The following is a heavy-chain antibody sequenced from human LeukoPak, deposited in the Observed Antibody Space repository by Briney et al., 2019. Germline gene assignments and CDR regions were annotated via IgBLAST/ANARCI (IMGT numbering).Heavy chain of an antibody. V-gene: IGHV1-2*02. Sequence: ASVKVSCKPSGYTFTDYLMHWVRQAPGQGLEWVGSINPSSGVTSYAQKVQGRVTMTRDTSISTAYMELSRLRSDDTAVYYCARDGTGYSSGWYYWYFDLWGRGTLVTVSS. D-gene: IGHD6-19*01. J-gene: IGHJ2*01. CDR3: ARDGTGYSSGWYYWYFDL. CDR1: GYTFTDYL. CDR2: INPSSGVT.